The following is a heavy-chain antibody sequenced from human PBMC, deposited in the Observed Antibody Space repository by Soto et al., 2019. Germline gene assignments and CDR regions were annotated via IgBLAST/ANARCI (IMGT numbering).Heavy chain of an antibody. J-gene: IGHJ5*02. CDR3: ARQPIMTAVTTFFPTQLKWFDP. Sequence: SETLSLTCTVSGGSISSGDYYWSWIRQPPGKGLEWIGYIYYSGSTYYNPSLKSRVTISVDTSKNQFSLKLSSVTAADTAVYYCARQPIMTAVTTFFPTQLKWFDPWGQGTLVTVPS. CDR2: IYYSGST. D-gene: IGHD4-4*01. CDR1: GGSISSGDYY. V-gene: IGHV4-30-4*01.